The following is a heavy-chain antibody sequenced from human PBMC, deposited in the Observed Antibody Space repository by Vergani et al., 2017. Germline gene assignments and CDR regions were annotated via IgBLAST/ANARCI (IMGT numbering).Heavy chain of an antibody. Sequence: QVQLQESGPGLVKPSETLSLTCAVSGYSISSGYYWSWIRQPPGKGLEWIGYIYYSGSTNYNPSLKSRVTISVDTSKNQFSLKLSSVTAADTAVYYCARGGDLRYYYYYMDVWGKGP. CDR3: ARGGDLRYYYYYMDV. CDR1: GYSISSGYY. V-gene: IGHV4-61*01. D-gene: IGHD3-16*01. J-gene: IGHJ6*03. CDR2: IYYSGST.